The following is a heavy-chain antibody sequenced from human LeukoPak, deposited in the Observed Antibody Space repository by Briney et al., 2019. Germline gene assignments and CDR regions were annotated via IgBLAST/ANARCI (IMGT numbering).Heavy chain of an antibody. V-gene: IGHV4-34*01. CDR3: ARVCFDDYGDYVGAFDI. CDR2: INHSGST. J-gene: IGHJ3*02. CDR1: GGSFSGYY. D-gene: IGHD4-17*01. Sequence: PSETLSLTCAVYGGSFSGYYWSWIRQPPGKGLEWIGEINHSGSTNYNPSLKSRVTISVDTSKNQFSLKLSSVTAADTAVYYCARVCFDDYGDYVGAFDIWGQGTMVTVSS.